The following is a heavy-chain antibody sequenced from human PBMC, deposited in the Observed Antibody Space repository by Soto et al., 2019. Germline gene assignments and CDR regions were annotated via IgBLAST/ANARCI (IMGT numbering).Heavy chain of an antibody. CDR3: ARDIEVVAATTGDWFDP. CDR1: GYTFTSYY. V-gene: IGHV1-46*01. D-gene: IGHD2-15*01. J-gene: IGHJ5*02. Sequence: ASVKVSCKASGYTFTSYYMHWVRQAPGQGLEWMGIISPSGGSTSYAQKFQGRVTMTRDTSTSTVYMELSSLRSEDTAVYYCARDIEVVAATTGDWFDPWGQGTLVTVSS. CDR2: ISPSGGST.